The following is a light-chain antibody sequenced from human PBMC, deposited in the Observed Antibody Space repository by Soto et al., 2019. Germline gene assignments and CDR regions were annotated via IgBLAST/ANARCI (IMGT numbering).Light chain of an antibody. CDR1: RSNIGAGYD. CDR3: QSYDSSLSGYV. CDR2: GNS. V-gene: IGLV1-40*01. J-gene: IGLJ1*01. Sequence: QSVLTQPPSVSGAPGQRVTISFTGSRSNIGAGYDVHWYQQLPGTAPKLLIYGNSNRPSGIPDRFSGSKSGTSASLAITGLQAEDEADYYCQSYDSSLSGYVFGTGTKLTVL.